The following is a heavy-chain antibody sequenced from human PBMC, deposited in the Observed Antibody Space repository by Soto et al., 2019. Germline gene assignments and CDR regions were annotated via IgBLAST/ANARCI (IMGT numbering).Heavy chain of an antibody. CDR2: MSSDGSKI. CDR3: AKDEGVGGTLGLFAY. Sequence: QVQLVESGGGAVQPGESLRLSCVASGFDFTYYAMHWVRQAPGKGLESVAVMSSDGSKIHHTDSVKGRLTISRDNSMNTLYLHMNRLRQEDAAVYFRAKDEGVGGTLGLFAYWRQGTLVSVSS. D-gene: IGHD1-26*01. CDR1: GFDFTYYA. J-gene: IGHJ4*02. V-gene: IGHV3-30*18.